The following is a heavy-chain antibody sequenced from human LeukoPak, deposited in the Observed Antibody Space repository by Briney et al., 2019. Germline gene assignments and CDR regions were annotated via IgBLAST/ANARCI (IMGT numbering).Heavy chain of an antibody. CDR2: IYYSGST. CDR3: ARVGLVEGYYYGSGSPSANWFDP. D-gene: IGHD3-10*01. Sequence: PSETLSLTCTVSGGSVSSGSYHWSWIRQPPGKGLEWIGYIYYSGSTNYNPSLKSRVTISVDTSKNQFSLKLSSVTAADTAVYYCARVGLVEGYYYGSGSPSANWFDPWGQGTLVTVSS. V-gene: IGHV4-61*01. J-gene: IGHJ5*02. CDR1: GGSVSSGSYH.